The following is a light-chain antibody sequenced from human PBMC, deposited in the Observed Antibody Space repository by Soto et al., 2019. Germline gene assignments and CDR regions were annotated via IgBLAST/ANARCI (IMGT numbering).Light chain of an antibody. CDR3: QHYNSYSEA. CDR2: KAS. J-gene: IGKJ1*01. Sequence: DIQMTQSPSPLSGSVGDRVTITCLASQTISSWLAWYQQKPGKAPKLLIYKASTLKSGVPSRFSGSGSGTECTLTISSLQPDDFATYYCQHYNSYSEALGQGTKV. CDR1: QTISSW. V-gene: IGKV1-5*03.